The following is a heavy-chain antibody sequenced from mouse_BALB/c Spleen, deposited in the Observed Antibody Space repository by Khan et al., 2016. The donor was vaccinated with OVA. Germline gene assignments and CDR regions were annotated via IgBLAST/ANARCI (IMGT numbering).Heavy chain of an antibody. V-gene: IGHV3-1*02. CDR2: IHYSGST. CDR1: GNSITSGYS. J-gene: IGHJ3*01. CDR3: AGGFPTY. Sequence: EVQLQESGPDLVKPSQSLSLTCTVTGNSITSGYSWHWIRQFPGNKLEWMGYIHYSGSTSYNPSLKSRISITRDTSKNQFFLQLNSVTTEDTATYYCAGGFPTYWGQGTLVTVSA.